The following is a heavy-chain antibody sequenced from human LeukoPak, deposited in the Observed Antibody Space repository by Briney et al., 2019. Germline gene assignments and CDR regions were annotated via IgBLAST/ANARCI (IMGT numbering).Heavy chain of an antibody. CDR3: AKDIASTGTTAFDI. J-gene: IGHJ3*02. Sequence: GGSLRLSCAASGFTFDDYAMHWVRQASGKGLEWVSGTSWNSGSIGYADSVKGRFTISRDNAKNSLYLQMNSLRAEDTALYYCAKDIASTGTTAFDIWGQGTMVTVSS. D-gene: IGHD1-7*01. V-gene: IGHV3-9*01. CDR2: TSWNSGSI. CDR1: GFTFDDYA.